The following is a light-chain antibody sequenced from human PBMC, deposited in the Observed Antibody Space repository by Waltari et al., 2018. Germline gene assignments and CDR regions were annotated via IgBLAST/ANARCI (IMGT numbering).Light chain of an antibody. CDR1: SSDVGGYTY. J-gene: IGLJ1*01. CDR2: DVS. CDR3: CSYAGSYHYV. V-gene: IGLV2-11*02. Sequence: QSALTQPRSVSGSPGQSVTISCTGTSSDVGGYTYVYWYQQTPGKAPKLMIYDVSKRPSGVPDRFSGSKSGNTASLTISGLQAEDEADYYCCSYAGSYHYVFGTGTKVTVL.